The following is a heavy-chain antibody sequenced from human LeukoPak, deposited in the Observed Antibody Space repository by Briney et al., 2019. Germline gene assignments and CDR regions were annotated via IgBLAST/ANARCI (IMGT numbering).Heavy chain of an antibody. CDR2: ISYSGTT. CDR1: GGSISSNIYY. V-gene: IGHV4-39*07. J-gene: IGHJ6*03. Sequence: PSETLSLTCTVSGGSISSNIYYWGWIRQPPGKGLEWIGTISYSGTTYYNPSLKSRVTISVDTSKTQFSLKPISVTAADTAVYYCAREGLGNYHMDVWGKGTTVTVSS. D-gene: IGHD3-10*01. CDR3: AREGLGNYHMDV.